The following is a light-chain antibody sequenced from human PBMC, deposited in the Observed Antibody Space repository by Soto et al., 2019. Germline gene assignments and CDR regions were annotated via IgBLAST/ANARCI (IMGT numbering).Light chain of an antibody. Sequence: DIQMTQSPSTLSASVGDRVTITGRASQSISSWLAWYQQKPGKAPKLLIYKASSLDSGVPSRFSGSGSGTEFTLTISSLQPDDFATYYCQQYNSYSWTFGHGTKVAI. J-gene: IGKJ1*01. CDR1: QSISSW. V-gene: IGKV1-5*03. CDR2: KAS. CDR3: QQYNSYSWT.